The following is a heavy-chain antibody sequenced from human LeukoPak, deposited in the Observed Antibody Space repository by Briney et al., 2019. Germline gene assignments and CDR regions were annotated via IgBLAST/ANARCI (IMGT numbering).Heavy chain of an antibody. Sequence: ASVKVSCKASGYTLTGYYMHWVRQAPGQGLEWMGWINPNSGGTNYAQKFQGRVTMTRDTSISTAYMELSRLRSDDTAVYYCARDLPVPAADYYYYGMDVWGQGTTVTVSS. CDR2: INPNSGGT. CDR3: ARDLPVPAADYYYYGMDV. D-gene: IGHD2-2*01. CDR1: GYTLTGYY. J-gene: IGHJ6*02. V-gene: IGHV1-2*02.